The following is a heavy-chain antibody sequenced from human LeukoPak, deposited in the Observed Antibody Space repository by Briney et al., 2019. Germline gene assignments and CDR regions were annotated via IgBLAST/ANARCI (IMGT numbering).Heavy chain of an antibody. J-gene: IGHJ4*02. D-gene: IGHD1-7*01. V-gene: IGHV3-49*03. CDR3: TRDLYNWNYHFDY. Sequence: GGSLRLSCTASGFTFGDYAMSWFRQAPGKGLEWVGFIRSKAYGGTTEYAASVKGRFTISRDDSKSIAYLQVNSLKTEDTAVYYCTRDLYNWNYHFDYWGQGTLVTVSS. CDR2: IRSKAYGGTT. CDR1: GFTFGDYA.